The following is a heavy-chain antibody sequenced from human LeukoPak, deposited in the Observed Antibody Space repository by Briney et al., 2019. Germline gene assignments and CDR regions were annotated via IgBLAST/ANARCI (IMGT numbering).Heavy chain of an antibody. J-gene: IGHJ4*02. CDR1: GGSISSYY. D-gene: IGHD3-10*01. CDR2: IYYSGST. Sequence: LETLSLTCTVSGGSISSYYWSWIRQPPGKGLEWIGYIYYSGSTNHNPSLKSRVTISVDTSKNQFSLKLSSVTAADTAVYYCARDLGGVGGFDYWGQGTLVTVSS. CDR3: ARDLGGVGGFDY. V-gene: IGHV4-59*01.